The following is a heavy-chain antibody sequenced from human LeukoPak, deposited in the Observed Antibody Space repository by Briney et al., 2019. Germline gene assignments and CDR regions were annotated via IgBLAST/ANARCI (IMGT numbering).Heavy chain of an antibody. CDR1: GFTFSTYW. D-gene: IGHD2-2*02. CDR3: ARGVYQLDY. V-gene: IGHV3-7*01. Sequence: GGSLRLSCAASGFTFSTYWMSWVRQAPGKGPEWVANMNEDGSEKYYVDSVKGRFTISRDNAKNSLYLQMNSLRAEDTAVYYCARGVYQLDYWGQGTLVTVSS. CDR2: MNEDGSEK. J-gene: IGHJ4*02.